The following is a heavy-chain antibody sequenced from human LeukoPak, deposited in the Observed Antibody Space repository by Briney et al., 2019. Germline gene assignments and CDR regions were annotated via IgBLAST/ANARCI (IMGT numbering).Heavy chain of an antibody. J-gene: IGHJ4*02. CDR2: ISSSSSYI. V-gene: IGHV3-21*01. D-gene: IGHD5-12*01. Sequence: PGGSLRLSCAASGFTFSSYSMNWVRQAPGKGLEWVSSISSSSSYIYYADSVKGRFTISRDIAKNSLYLQMNSLRAEDTAVYYCARERLGYSGYDSIPPDYWGQGTLVTVSS. CDR1: GFTFSSYS. CDR3: ARERLGYSGYDSIPPDY.